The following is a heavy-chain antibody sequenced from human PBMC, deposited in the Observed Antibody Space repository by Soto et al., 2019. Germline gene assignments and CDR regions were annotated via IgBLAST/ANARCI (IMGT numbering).Heavy chain of an antibody. J-gene: IGHJ4*02. CDR2: HDGSVT. CDR3: AKEGSPHRSTWYDY. Sequence: HDGSVTYYGDSVKGRFTISRDNSKSTLNLQMNSLRPEDTAVYYCAKEGSPHRSTWYDYWGQGTLVTVSS. V-gene: IGHV3-30*18. D-gene: IGHD6-13*01.